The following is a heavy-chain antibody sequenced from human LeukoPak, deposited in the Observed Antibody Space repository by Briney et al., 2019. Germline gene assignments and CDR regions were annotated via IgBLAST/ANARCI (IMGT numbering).Heavy chain of an antibody. D-gene: IGHD3-9*01. CDR1: GFTFSSYW. CDR3: ARRLRRYFDWPPYYFDY. CDR2: IKQDGSEK. J-gene: IGHJ4*02. Sequence: GGSLRLSCAASGFTFSSYWMSWVRQAPGKGLEWVANIKQDGSEKYYVDSVKGRFTISRDNAKYSLYLQMNSLRAEDTAVYYCARRLRRYFDWPPYYFDYWGQGTLVTVSS. V-gene: IGHV3-7*01.